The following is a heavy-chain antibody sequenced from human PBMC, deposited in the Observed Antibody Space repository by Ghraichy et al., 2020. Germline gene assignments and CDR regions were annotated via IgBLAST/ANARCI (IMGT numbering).Heavy chain of an antibody. V-gene: IGHV3-23*01. CDR3: AKLGGYYGSGSHPYFDY. Sequence: GGSLRLSCVASGFTFNTYAMSWVRQAPGKGLEWVSALSHSGADTNYADSVKGRFVMSRDDSKNMVYLQMNNLRGEDTAIYYCAKLGGYYGSGSHPYFDYWGQGTLVTVSS. J-gene: IGHJ4*02. CDR2: LSHSGADT. CDR1: GFTFNTYA. D-gene: IGHD3-10*01.